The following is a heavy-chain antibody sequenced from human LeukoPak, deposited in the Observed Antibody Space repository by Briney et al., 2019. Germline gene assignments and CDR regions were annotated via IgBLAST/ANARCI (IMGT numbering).Heavy chain of an antibody. CDR2: INHSGST. J-gene: IGHJ6*03. D-gene: IGHD3-10*01. CDR3: ARIRREVRGGEYYYYYYMDV. CDR1: GGSFSGSY. Sequence: PSETLSLTCAVYGGSFSGSYWTWIRQPPGKGLEWIGEINHSGSTNYNPSLKSRVTISVDTSKNQFSLKLNSVTAADTAVYYCARIRREVRGGEYYYYYYMDVWGKGTTVTVSS. V-gene: IGHV4-34*01.